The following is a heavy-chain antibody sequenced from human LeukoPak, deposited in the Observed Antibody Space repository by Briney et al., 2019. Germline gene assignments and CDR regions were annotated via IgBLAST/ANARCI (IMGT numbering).Heavy chain of an antibody. CDR3: ARDLPLGSSSSFDY. CDR1: GGSISSSSYY. Sequence: SETLSLTCTVSGGSISSSSYYWSWIRQPAGKGLEWIGRIYTSGSTNYNPSLKSRVTISVDTSKNQFSLKLSSVTAADTAVYYCARDLPLGSSSSFDYWGQGTLVTVSS. V-gene: IGHV4-61*02. CDR2: IYTSGST. J-gene: IGHJ4*02. D-gene: IGHD6-13*01.